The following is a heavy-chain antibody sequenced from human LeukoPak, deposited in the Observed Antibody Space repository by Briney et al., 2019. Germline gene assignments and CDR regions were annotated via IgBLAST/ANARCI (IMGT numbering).Heavy chain of an antibody. CDR2: ITGSDDST. D-gene: IGHD3-22*01. Sequence: GGSLRLSCAASRFTFSNNAMTWVRQAPGEGLEWVSTITGSDDSTYYADSVKGRFTISRDYSKNTVFLQLNNLRAEDTAMYYCAKGPQLYSGYHPDYWGQGTLVTVSS. J-gene: IGHJ4*02. CDR3: AKGPQLYSGYHPDY. V-gene: IGHV3-23*01. CDR1: RFTFSNNA.